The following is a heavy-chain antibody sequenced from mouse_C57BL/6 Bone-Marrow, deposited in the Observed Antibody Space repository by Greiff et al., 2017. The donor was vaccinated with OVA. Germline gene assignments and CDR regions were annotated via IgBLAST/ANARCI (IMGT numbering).Heavy chain of an antibody. J-gene: IGHJ2*01. CDR2: IDPENGDT. CDR1: GFNIKDDY. D-gene: IGHD2-3*01. CDR3: TTGYDGYYDY. Sequence: VQLQQSGAELVRPGASVKLSCTASGFNIKDDYMHWVKQRPEQGLEWIGWIDPENGDTEYASKFQGKATIPADTSSNTAYLQLSSLTSEDTAVYYFTTGYDGYYDYWGQGTTLTVSS. V-gene: IGHV14-4*01.